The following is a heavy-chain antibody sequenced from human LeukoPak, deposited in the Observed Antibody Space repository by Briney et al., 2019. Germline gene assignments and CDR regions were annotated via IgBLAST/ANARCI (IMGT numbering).Heavy chain of an antibody. CDR2: VWYDGSNK. CDR3: ARGGVVPAAINYFDY. CDR1: GXTFSSYG. D-gene: IGHD2-2*01. Sequence: GGSLRLSCAASGXTFSSYGLHWVRQAPAKGLEWVVVVWYDGSNKYYADSVKGRVTISRDNSKNTLYLQMNSLTAEDTAVYYCARGGVVPAAINYFDYWGQGTLVTVSS. V-gene: IGHV3-33*01. J-gene: IGHJ4*02.